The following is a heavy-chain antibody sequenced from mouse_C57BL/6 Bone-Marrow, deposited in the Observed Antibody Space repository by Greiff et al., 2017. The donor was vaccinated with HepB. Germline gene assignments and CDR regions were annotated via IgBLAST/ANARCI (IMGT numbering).Heavy chain of an antibody. CDR3: APIYYGNRGDFDY. CDR2: IDPEDGET. J-gene: IGHJ2*01. CDR1: GFNITDYY. V-gene: IGHV14-2*01. Sequence: VQLQQSGAELVKPGASVKLSCTASGFNITDYYMHWVKQRTEQGLEWIGRIDPEDGETNYAPKFQGKATITADTSSNTAYLQLSSLTSEDTAVYYCAPIYYGNRGDFDYWGQGTTLTVSS. D-gene: IGHD2-1*01.